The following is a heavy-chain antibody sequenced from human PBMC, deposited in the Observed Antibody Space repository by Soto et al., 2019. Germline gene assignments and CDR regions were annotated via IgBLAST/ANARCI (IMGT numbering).Heavy chain of an antibody. CDR1: GGTLSSYS. CDR3: ARASGSVNSLWFDP. Sequence: QLHLVQSGAEVRKPGSSVKVSCKAYGGTLSSYSVTWVRQAPGQGLEWMGRIIPFLGRTNYAQNFQGRVTFTTDMSTTTAYMDLSSLRSDGTAILYFARASGSVNSLWFDPLGQGCLVSVSS. CDR2: IIPFLGRT. D-gene: IGHD1-1*01. J-gene: IGHJ5*02. V-gene: IGHV1-69*02.